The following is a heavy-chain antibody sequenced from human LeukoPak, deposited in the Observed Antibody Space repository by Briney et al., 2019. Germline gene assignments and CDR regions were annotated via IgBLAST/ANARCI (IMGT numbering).Heavy chain of an antibody. CDR2: IYYSGST. Sequence: SETLSLTFTVSGGSISSYYWSWIRQPPGKGLEWIGYIYYSGSTNYNPSLKSRVTISVDTSKNQFSLKLSSVTAADTAVYYCARPNNSGSYNGAFDIWGKGTMVTVSS. D-gene: IGHD1-26*01. CDR3: ARPNNSGSYNGAFDI. J-gene: IGHJ3*02. V-gene: IGHV4-59*08. CDR1: GGSISSYY.